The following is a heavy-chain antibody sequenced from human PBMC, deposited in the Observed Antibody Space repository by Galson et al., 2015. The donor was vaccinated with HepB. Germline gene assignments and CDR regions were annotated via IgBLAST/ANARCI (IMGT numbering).Heavy chain of an antibody. D-gene: IGHD3-9*01. Sequence: SETLSLTCTVSGGSISSSSYYWGWIRQPPGKGLEWIGSIYYSGSTYYNPSLKSRVTISVDTSKNQFSLKLSSVTAADTAVYYCARHRHYYDILTGYYMGWFDPWGQGTLVTVSS. CDR2: IYYSGST. CDR1: GGSISSSSYY. V-gene: IGHV4-39*01. CDR3: ARHRHYYDILTGYYMGWFDP. J-gene: IGHJ5*02.